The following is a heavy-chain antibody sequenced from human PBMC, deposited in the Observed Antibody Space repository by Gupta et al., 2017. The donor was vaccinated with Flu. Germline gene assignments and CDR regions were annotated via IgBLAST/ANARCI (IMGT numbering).Heavy chain of an antibody. J-gene: IGHJ1*01. V-gene: IGHV3-23*01. CDR3: AKDPLWASIAAAGGYFQH. Sequence: EVQLLESGGGLVQPGGSLRLSCAASGFTFSSYAMSWVRQAPGKGLEWVSAISGSGGSTYYADSVKGRFTISRDNSKNTLYLQMNSLRAEDTAVYYCAKDPLWASIAAAGGYFQHWGQGTLVTVSS. CDR1: GFTFSSYA. D-gene: IGHD6-13*01. CDR2: ISGSGGST.